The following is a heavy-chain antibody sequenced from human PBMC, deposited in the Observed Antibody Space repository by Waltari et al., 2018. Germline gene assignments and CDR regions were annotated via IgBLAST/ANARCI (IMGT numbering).Heavy chain of an antibody. J-gene: IGHJ4*02. CDR3: ARDYYSSSILDY. Sequence: QVQLVESGGGVVQPGRSLRLSCAASGFTFSSYAMHWVRQAPGKGLEWVGVISYDGSNKYYADSVKGRFTISRDNSKNTLYLQMNSLRAEDTAVYYCARDYYSSSILDYWGQGTLVTVSS. D-gene: IGHD6-6*01. CDR2: ISYDGSNK. V-gene: IGHV3-30*04. CDR1: GFTFSSYA.